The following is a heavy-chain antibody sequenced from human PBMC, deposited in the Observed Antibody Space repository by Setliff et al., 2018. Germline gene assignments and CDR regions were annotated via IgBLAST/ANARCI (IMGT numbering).Heavy chain of an antibody. CDR2: ISHGVST. CDR1: GASVTSFDYY. Sequence: KSSETLSLTCTVPGASVTSFDYYWTWIRQSPGKGLEYIGHISHGVSTSYSPSLKSRLSISADTSKNQFSLKLTSVTAADTAVYYCARTHCTTTSCFYFDYWGQGTVVTVSS. CDR3: ARTHCTTTSCFYFDY. J-gene: IGHJ4*02. D-gene: IGHD2-2*01. V-gene: IGHV4-30-4*01.